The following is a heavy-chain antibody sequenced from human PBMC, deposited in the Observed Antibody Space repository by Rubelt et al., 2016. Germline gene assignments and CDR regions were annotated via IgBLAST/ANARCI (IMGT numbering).Heavy chain of an antibody. D-gene: IGHD6-19*01. CDR2: IYSRVST. J-gene: IGHJ5*02. Sequence: LQLQESGPGLVKPSETLSLTSTVSCGSTSSTSSYLGWIRQPPGKGLEWIASIYSRVSTYYNPSPQTRVPMPVDPSKNPVSLKVRSVTAADTAVYYCARTVAGFFRRFDPWGQGTLVTVSS. CDR1: CGSTSSTSSY. CDR3: ARTVAGFFRRFDP. V-gene: IGHV4-39*01.